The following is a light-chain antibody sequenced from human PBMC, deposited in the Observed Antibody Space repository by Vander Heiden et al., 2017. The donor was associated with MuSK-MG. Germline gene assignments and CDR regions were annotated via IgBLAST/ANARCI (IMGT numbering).Light chain of an antibody. CDR1: QSVSSN. V-gene: IGKV3-15*01. J-gene: IGKJ5*01. CDR2: GAS. CDR3: QQYNNWHT. Sequence: EIVMTQSPATLSVSPGERATLSCRASQSVSSNLAWYQQKPGQAPRLLISGASTRATDIPARFTGSGSGTEFTLTISSLLSEDFAVYYCQQYNNWHTFGQGTRLEIK.